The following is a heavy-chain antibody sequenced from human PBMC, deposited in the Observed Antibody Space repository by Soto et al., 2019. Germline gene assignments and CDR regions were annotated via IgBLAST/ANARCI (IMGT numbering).Heavy chain of an antibody. Sequence: LSLTCTVSGGSIYRSGYDWGWIRQPPGRGLEWIGNIDYNGVTYSNPSLKSRVTISRDTSKNQFSLKLTSVTAADTALYYCGKVLVGATGHTDSDSWGPGTLVTVSS. V-gene: IGHV4-39*01. D-gene: IGHD2-15*01. CDR3: GKVLVGATGHTDSDS. CDR2: IDYNGVT. CDR1: GGSIYRSGYD. J-gene: IGHJ4*02.